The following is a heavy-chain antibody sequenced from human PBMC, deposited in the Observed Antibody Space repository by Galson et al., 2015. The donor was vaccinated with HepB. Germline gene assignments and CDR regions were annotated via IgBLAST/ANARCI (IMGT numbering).Heavy chain of an antibody. Sequence: SLRLSCAASGFTFSSYGMHWVRQAPGKGLEWVAFIRYDGSNKYHADSVKGRFTISRDNSKNTLYLQMNSLRAEDTAVYYCAKGSGWPHPRFGYWGQGTLVTVSS. CDR3: AKGSGWPHPRFGY. CDR2: IRYDGSNK. J-gene: IGHJ4*02. CDR1: GFTFSSYG. V-gene: IGHV3-30*02. D-gene: IGHD6-19*01.